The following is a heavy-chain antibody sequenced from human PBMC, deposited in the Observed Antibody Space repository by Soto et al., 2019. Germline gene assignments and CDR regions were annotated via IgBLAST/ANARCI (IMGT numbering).Heavy chain of an antibody. V-gene: IGHV3-15*07. J-gene: IGHJ6*02. CDR2: IKSKTDGGTT. CDR3: TTEDSYGPYGMDV. Sequence: GGSLRLSCAASGFTFSNAWMNWVRQAPGKGLEWVGRIKSKTDGGTTDYAAPVKGRFTISRDDSKNTLYLQMNSLKTEDTAVYYCTTEDSYGPYGMDVWGQGTTVTVSS. CDR1: GFTFSNAW. D-gene: IGHD5-18*01.